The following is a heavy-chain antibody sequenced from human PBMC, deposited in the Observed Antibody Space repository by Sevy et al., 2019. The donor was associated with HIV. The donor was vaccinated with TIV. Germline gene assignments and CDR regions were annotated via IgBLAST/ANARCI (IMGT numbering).Heavy chain of an antibody. CDR1: GFTFSSHA. J-gene: IGHJ3*02. CDR3: AKPYCSSTSCYRGDAFDI. CDR2: ISGSGGST. V-gene: IGHV3-23*01. D-gene: IGHD2-2*01. Sequence: GGSLRLSCAASGFTFSSHAMSWVRQAPGKGLEWVSAISGSGGSTYYADSVKGRFTISRDNSKNTLYLQMNSLRAEDTAVYYCAKPYCSSTSCYRGDAFDIWGQGTMVTVSS.